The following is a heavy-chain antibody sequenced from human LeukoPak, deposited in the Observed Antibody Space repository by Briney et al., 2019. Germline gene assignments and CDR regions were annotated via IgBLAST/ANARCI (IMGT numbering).Heavy chain of an antibody. Sequence: PSETLSLTCTVSGGSISSGGYYWSWIRQHPGKGLEWIGYIYYSWSTYYNPSLKSRVTISVDTSKNQFSLKLSSVTAADTAVYYCARDRSRGVVSRPGLYGMDVWGQGTTVTVSS. V-gene: IGHV4-31*03. CDR3: ARDRSRGVVSRPGLYGMDV. CDR2: IYYSWST. J-gene: IGHJ6*02. D-gene: IGHD3-10*01. CDR1: GGSISSGGYY.